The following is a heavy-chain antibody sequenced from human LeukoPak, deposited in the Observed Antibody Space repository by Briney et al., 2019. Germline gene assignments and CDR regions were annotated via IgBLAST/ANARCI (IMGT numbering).Heavy chain of an antibody. Sequence: KPSETLSLTCTVSGGSISSYYWSWIRQPPGKGLEWIGYIYYSGSTNYNPSLKSRVTISVDASKNQFSLKLSSVTAADTAVYYCARRRLVAGSTRYWYFDLWGRGTLVTVSS. D-gene: IGHD6-19*01. V-gene: IGHV4-59*08. CDR1: GGSISSYY. CDR3: ARRRLVAGSTRYWYFDL. CDR2: IYYSGST. J-gene: IGHJ2*01.